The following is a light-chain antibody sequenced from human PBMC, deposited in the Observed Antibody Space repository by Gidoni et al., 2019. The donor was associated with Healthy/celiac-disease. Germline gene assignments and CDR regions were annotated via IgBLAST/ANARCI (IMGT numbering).Light chain of an antibody. J-gene: IGLJ1*01. CDR1: KLGNKY. CDR2: QDS. V-gene: IGLV3-1*01. CDR3: QAWDSSTAWV. Sequence: PAKTASITGSGDKLGNKYACWYQQTPGQSPVLVIYQDSKRPSGIPERFSGSNSGNTATLTISGTQAMDEADYYCQAWDSSTAWVFGTGTKVTVL.